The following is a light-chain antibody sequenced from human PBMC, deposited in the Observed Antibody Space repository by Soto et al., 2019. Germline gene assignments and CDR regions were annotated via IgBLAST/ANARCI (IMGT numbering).Light chain of an antibody. CDR3: QQSYSTLIT. CDR1: QSISSY. Sequence: DIQMTQSPSSLPASVGDRVTITCRASQSISSYLNWYQQKPGKAPKLLIYAASSLQSGVPSRFSGSGSGTDFTLTISSLQPEDFATYYCQQSYSTLITFGPGTKVDIK. CDR2: AAS. J-gene: IGKJ3*01. V-gene: IGKV1-39*01.